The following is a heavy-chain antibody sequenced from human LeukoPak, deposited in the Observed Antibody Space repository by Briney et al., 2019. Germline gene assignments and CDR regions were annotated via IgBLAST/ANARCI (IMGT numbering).Heavy chain of an antibody. V-gene: IGHV4-34*01. CDR3: ARGSAPNSSGWYVY. CDR2: INHSGST. D-gene: IGHD6-19*01. Sequence: SETLSLTCAVYRGSFSGYYWSWIRQPPGKGLEWIGEINHSGSTNYNPSLKSRVPISVDTSKNQFSLKLSSVTAADTAVYYCARGSAPNSSGWYVYWGQGTLVTVSS. J-gene: IGHJ4*02. CDR1: RGSFSGYY.